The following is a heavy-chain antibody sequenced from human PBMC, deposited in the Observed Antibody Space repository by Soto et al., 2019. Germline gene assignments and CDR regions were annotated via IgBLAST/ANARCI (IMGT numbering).Heavy chain of an antibody. V-gene: IGHV2-5*02. D-gene: IGHD2-15*01. Sequence: QVTLKESGPTLVKPTQTLTLTCTLSGFSLITSEVGVAWIRQPPGKALEWIAVIYWDHDKRYSPSLKSRLTTXTXTXXTQVVRKMTNMATVDTATYFCSHSDIPAGGTFFDSWSPGTLVTVSS. CDR3: SHSDIPAGGTFFDS. J-gene: IGHJ4*02. CDR1: GFSLITSEVG. CDR2: IYWDHDK.